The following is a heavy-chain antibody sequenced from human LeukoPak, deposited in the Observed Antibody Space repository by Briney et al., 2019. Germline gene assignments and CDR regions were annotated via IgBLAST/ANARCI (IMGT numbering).Heavy chain of an antibody. CDR3: ARVGSSSSLDYYYYMDV. J-gene: IGHJ6*03. CDR1: GFTFSSYA. D-gene: IGHD6-6*01. Sequence: PGGSLRLSCAASGFTFSSYAMHWVRQAPGKGPEWVAVISYDGSNKYYADSVKGRFTISRDNSKNTLYLQMNSLRAEDTAVYYCARVGSSSSLDYYYYMDVWGKGTTVTVSS. V-gene: IGHV3-30*04. CDR2: ISYDGSNK.